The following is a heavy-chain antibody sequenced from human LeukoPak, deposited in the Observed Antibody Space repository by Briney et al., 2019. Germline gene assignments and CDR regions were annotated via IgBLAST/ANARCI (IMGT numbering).Heavy chain of an antibody. CDR3: ARGDYGGSPGHDAFDI. D-gene: IGHD4-23*01. CDR1: GYSFTSYW. J-gene: IGHJ3*02. CDR2: IYPGDSDT. V-gene: IGHV5-51*01. Sequence: GESLKISCKGSGYSFTSYWIGWVRQMPGKGLEWMGIIYPGDSDTRYSPSFQGQVTISADKSISTAYLQWSSLKASDTAMYYCARGDYGGSPGHDAFDIWGQGTMVTVSS.